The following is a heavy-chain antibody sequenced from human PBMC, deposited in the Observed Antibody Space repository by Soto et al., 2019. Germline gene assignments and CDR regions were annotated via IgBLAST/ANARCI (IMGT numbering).Heavy chain of an antibody. J-gene: IGHJ4*02. CDR3: AKGSIEDSASVDN. CDR1: GFSFSSYA. CDR2: ISARGGSL. D-gene: IGHD1-26*01. Sequence: EVQLLESGGGLVQPGGSLRLSCAASGFSFSSYAMVWVRQAPGKGLEWVSVISARGGSLYFADSVKGRFTTSRDNSKNVLSLEMNSLRAEDTATYFCAKGSIEDSASVDNWGQGTLVVVSS. V-gene: IGHV3-23*01.